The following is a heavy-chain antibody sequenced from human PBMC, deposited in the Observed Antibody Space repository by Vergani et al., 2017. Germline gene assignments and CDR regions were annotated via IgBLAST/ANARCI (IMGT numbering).Heavy chain of an antibody. CDR3: ATDYGDYVGKVY. CDR1: GFTFSSYW. D-gene: IGHD4-17*01. J-gene: IGHJ4*02. Sequence: EVQLVESGGGLVQPGGSLRLSCAASGFTFSSYWMHWVRQAPGQGLVWVSRINSDWSSTSYADSVKGRFTISRDNAKNTLYLHMNSLRAEDTAVYYCATDYGDYVGKVYWGQGTLVTVSS. V-gene: IGHV3-74*01. CDR2: INSDWSST.